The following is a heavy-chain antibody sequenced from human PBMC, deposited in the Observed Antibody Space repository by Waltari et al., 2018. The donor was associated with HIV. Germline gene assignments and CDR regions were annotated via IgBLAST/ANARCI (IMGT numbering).Heavy chain of an antibody. V-gene: IGHV3-73*01. J-gene: IGHJ4*02. CDR1: GFTFSGSA. CDR2: SRNKANIFAT. D-gene: IGHD3-22*01. Sequence: EVQLVEFGGGVVQPGGSLKLSCAASGFTFSGSAMHWVRQASGKGLDWVARSRNKANIFATVYAASGKGRFTISRDDWKDTAYLQMNSLKSADTAVYYCVRRGRDGYIDYWGQGTLVPFSS. CDR3: VRRGRDGYIDY.